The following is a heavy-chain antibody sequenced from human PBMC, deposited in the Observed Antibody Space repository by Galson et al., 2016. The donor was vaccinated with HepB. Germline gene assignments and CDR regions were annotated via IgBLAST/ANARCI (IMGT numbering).Heavy chain of an antibody. CDR1: GGTFGIFP. Sequence: SVKASCKASGGTFGIFPISWLRQAPGQGLEWMGGIIPIFGSANYAQKFQGRVTITADESTSTAYMELSSLRSEDSAVYYCARDPGGYKLYYFDYWGQGTLVTVSS. CDR3: ARDPGGYKLYYFDY. CDR2: IIPIFGSA. J-gene: IGHJ4*02. D-gene: IGHD5-24*01. V-gene: IGHV1-69*13.